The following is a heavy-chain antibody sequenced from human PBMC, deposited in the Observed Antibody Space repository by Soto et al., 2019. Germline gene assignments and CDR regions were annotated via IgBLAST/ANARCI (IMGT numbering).Heavy chain of an antibody. V-gene: IGHV3-33*01. J-gene: IGHJ4*02. CDR3: ARAGQPWMIRWAYVYY. D-gene: IGHD3-10*01. CDR1: GFRFNNYG. CDR2: IWYDGSNE. Sequence: QVQLVESGGGVAQPGRSLRLSCAASGFRFNNYGMHWVRQAPGKGLEWVAVIWYDGSNEYYADSVKGRFTISRDNSKNTLYRQMTSLRVEDTVVYCCARAGQPWMIRWAYVYYWGQGTLVTVSS.